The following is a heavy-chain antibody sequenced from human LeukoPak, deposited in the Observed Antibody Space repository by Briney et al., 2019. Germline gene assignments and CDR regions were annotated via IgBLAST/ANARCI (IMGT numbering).Heavy chain of an antibody. CDR3: ARRPGN. D-gene: IGHD1-14*01. CDR1: GFAVSSNY. Sequence: GGSLRLSCVASGFAVSSNYMSWVRQAPGKGLEWVSLIYSGGAIRYADSVKGRFTISRDSSKNTLFLQMNDLTVEDTARYYCARRPGNWGQGILVTVSS. V-gene: IGHV3-53*01. CDR2: IYSGGAI. J-gene: IGHJ4*02.